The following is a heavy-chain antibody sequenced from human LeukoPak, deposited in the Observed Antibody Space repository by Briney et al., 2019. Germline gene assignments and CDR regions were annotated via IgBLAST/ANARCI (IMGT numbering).Heavy chain of an antibody. CDR1: GFTFSSYA. Sequence: QSGRSLRLSCSASGFTFSSYAMHWVRQAPVKGLERGAVISSDGSHTNYADSVKGRFTISRDNSKNTLYLQMNSLRAEDTAVYYCAPTYYYDSSGYYYDYWGQGTLVTVSS. CDR2: ISSDGSHT. D-gene: IGHD3-22*01. CDR3: APTYYYDSSGYYYDY. V-gene: IGHV3-30*04. J-gene: IGHJ4*02.